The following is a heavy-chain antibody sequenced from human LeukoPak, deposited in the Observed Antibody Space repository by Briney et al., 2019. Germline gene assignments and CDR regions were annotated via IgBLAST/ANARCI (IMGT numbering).Heavy chain of an antibody. CDR2: IYHTGNT. Sequence: SSETLSLTCAVSGGSITSANWWSWVRQSPGKGLEWIGEIYHTGNTNYNPSLNSRVSISLDTSKNQFSLGLTSVTAADTAVYFCARDANGSDLHYYHMDVWGKGTTVTVSS. J-gene: IGHJ6*03. CDR3: ARDANGSDLHYYHMDV. D-gene: IGHD6-25*01. CDR1: GGSITSANW. V-gene: IGHV4-4*02.